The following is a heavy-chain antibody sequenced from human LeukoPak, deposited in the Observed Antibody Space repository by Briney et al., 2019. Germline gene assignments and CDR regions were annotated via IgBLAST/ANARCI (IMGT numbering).Heavy chain of an antibody. V-gene: IGHV4-59*01. CDR2: IYYSGST. D-gene: IGHD5-24*01. CDR3: ARGDGYKIRPRNWYFDL. Sequence: SETLSLTCTVSGGSISSYYWSWIRQPPGKGLEWIGYIYYSGSTNYNPSLKSRVSISVDTSKNQFSLKLSSVTAADTAVYYCARGDGYKIRPRNWYFDLWGRGTLVTVSS. J-gene: IGHJ2*01. CDR1: GGSISSYY.